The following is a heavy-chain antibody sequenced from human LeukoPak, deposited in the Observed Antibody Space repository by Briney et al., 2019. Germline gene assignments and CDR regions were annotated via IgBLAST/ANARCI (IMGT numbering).Heavy chain of an antibody. V-gene: IGHV5-51*01. J-gene: IGHJ4*02. D-gene: IGHD2-2*01. Sequence: GESLKISCKGSGYSFTSYWISWVRQMPGKGLEWMGIIYPGDSDTRYSPSFQGQVTISADKSISTAYLQWSSLKASDTAMYYCASRYCSSTSCYPQFDYWGQGTLVTVSS. CDR3: ASRYCSSTSCYPQFDY. CDR1: GYSFTSYW. CDR2: IYPGDSDT.